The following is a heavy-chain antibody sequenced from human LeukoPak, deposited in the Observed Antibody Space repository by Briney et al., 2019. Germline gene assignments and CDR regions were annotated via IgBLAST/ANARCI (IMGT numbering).Heavy chain of an antibody. V-gene: IGHV3-74*01. Sequence: GGSLRLSCAASGFTFSSYWMHWVRQAPGKGLVWVSHINSDGSSTRYADSVKGRFTISRDSAKNTLYLQMNSLRDEGTAVYYCARASYCGGNCYLLFDYWGQGTLVTVYS. CDR2: INSDGSST. D-gene: IGHD2-21*02. CDR3: ARASYCGGNCYLLFDY. J-gene: IGHJ4*02. CDR1: GFTFSSYW.